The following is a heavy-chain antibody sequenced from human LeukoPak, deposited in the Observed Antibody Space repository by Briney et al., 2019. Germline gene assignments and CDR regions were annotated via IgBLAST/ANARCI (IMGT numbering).Heavy chain of an antibody. CDR2: IYYSGST. J-gene: IGHJ3*02. D-gene: IGHD4-17*01. CDR1: GGSFSGYY. Sequence: SETLSLTCAVYGGSFSGYYWSWIRQPPGKGLEWIGYIYYSGSTNYNPSLKSRVTISVDTSKNQFSLKLSSVTAADTAVYYCGRSTVTTGLSYAFNIWGQGTMVTASS. V-gene: IGHV4-59*08. CDR3: GRSTVTTGLSYAFNI.